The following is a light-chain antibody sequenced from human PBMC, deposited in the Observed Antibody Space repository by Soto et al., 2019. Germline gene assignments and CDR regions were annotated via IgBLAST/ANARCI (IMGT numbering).Light chain of an antibody. V-gene: IGLV2-14*01. CDR1: TSNVGGYNY. CDR2: DVS. J-gene: IGLJ2*01. CDR3: SSYTSSSTLVV. Sequence: QSALTQPASVSGFLGRPIPIPGTETTSNVGGYNYVSWYQQHQAKAPKLMIYDVSNRPSGVSNRFSGSKSGNTASLTISGLQAEDEADYYCSSYTSSSTLVVFGGGTKLTVL.